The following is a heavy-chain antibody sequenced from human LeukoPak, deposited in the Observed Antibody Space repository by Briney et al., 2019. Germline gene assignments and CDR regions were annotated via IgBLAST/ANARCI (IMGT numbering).Heavy chain of an antibody. CDR1: GFTFSSYG. CDR2: ISYDGSNK. CDR3: AKGINHPTLFDY. D-gene: IGHD1-14*01. J-gene: IGHJ4*02. V-gene: IGHV3-30*18. Sequence: PGGCLRLSCAASGFTFSSYGMHWVRQAPGKGLEWVAVISYDGSNKYYADSVKGRFTISRDNSKNTLYLQMNSLRAEDTAVYYCAKGINHPTLFDYWGQGTLVTVSS.